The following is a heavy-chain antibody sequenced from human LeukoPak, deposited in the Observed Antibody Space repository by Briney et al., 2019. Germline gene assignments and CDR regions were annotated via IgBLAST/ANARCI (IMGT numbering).Heavy chain of an antibody. Sequence: AASVKVSCKASGYTFTGYYMHWVRQAPGQGLEWMGWINPNSGGTNYAQKFQGRVTMTRDTSISTAYMELSRLRSDDTAVYYCARGATWCSGGSCYRYYYYYYMDVWGKGTTVTVSS. CDR1: GYTFTGYY. V-gene: IGHV1-2*02. CDR2: INPNSGGT. D-gene: IGHD2-15*01. CDR3: ARGATWCSGGSCYRYYYYYYMDV. J-gene: IGHJ6*03.